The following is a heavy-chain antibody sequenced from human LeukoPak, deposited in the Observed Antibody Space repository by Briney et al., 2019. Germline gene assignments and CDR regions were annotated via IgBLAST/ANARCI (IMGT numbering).Heavy chain of an antibody. Sequence: SETLSLTCTVSGYSISSGYYWGWIRQPPGKGLEWIGSIYHSGSTYYNPSLKSRVTISVDTSKNQFSLKLSSVTAADTAVYYCARDTVDIAMASSFDYWGQGTLVTVSS. J-gene: IGHJ4*02. V-gene: IGHV4-38-2*02. CDR3: ARDTVDIAMASSFDY. D-gene: IGHD5-18*01. CDR1: GYSISSGYY. CDR2: IYHSGST.